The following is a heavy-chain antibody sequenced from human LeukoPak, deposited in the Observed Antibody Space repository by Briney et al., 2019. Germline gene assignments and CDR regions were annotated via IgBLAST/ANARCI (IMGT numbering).Heavy chain of an antibody. CDR2: INTSGNT. CDR3: ARATGSPTHWFDP. V-gene: IGHV4-4*07. Sequence: PSETLSLTCIVSGGSVSSYYWSWMRQPAGKGLEWLGRINTSGNTKYNPSLKSRVTMSLDMSKNQVSLRLSSVTAADTAVYYCARATGSPTHWFDPWGQGTLVTVSS. CDR1: GGSVSSYY. D-gene: IGHD1-14*01. J-gene: IGHJ5*02.